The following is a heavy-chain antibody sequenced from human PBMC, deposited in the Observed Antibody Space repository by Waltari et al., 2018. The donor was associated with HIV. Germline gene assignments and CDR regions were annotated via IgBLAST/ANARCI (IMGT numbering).Heavy chain of an antibody. J-gene: IGHJ6*02. CDR3: ARDPRSSGYYGMDV. D-gene: IGHD1-26*01. CDR1: GLTVSSNY. CDR2: IYSGGGR. V-gene: IGHV3-53*01. Sequence: EVQLVESGGGLIGPGGSLRLSCAASGLTVSSNYMSWVRQAPGKGMGWVLIIYSGGGRYYADSVKGRFTISRDNSKNTLSLHMNSLGPEDTAVYYCARDPRSSGYYGMDVWGQGTTVTVSS.